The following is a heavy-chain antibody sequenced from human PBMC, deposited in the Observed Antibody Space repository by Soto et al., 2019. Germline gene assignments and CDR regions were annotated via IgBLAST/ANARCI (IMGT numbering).Heavy chain of an antibody. CDR2: IYSSGSA. J-gene: IGHJ4*02. CDR3: ARDRGGRVFDY. D-gene: IGHD3-10*01. V-gene: IGHV4-4*07. CDR1: GGSIYTYS. Sequence: SETLSLTCTVSGGSIYTYSWTWIRQPAGKGLEWIGHIYSSGSANYNPSLKSRVAMSVDTPKNQFSLKLNSVTAADTAVYYCARDRGGRVFDYWGQGTLVTVSS.